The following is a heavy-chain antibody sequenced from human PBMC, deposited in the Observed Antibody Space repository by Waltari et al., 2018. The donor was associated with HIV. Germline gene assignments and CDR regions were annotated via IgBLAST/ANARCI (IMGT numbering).Heavy chain of an antibody. CDR3: ARSTTGGYVSGLTY. J-gene: IGHJ4*02. Sequence: QVQLQESGPGLVKPSETLSLTCTVSGGSISSYYWSWIRQPPGKGLDWIGYIYYSGSTNYNPSLKSRVTISLDTSKSQCSLDMNSVTAADTAVYFCARSTTGGYVSGLTYWGQGTLVTVSS. CDR1: GGSISSYY. CDR2: IYYSGST. V-gene: IGHV4-59*01. D-gene: IGHD3-16*01.